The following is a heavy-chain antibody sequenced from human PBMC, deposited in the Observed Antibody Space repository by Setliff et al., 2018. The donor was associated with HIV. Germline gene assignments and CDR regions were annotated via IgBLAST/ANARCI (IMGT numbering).Heavy chain of an antibody. CDR1: GGSISSYY. D-gene: IGHD1-26*01. J-gene: IGHJ2*01. CDR3: ARASGPGTYWYFDL. Sequence: PSETLSLTCTVSGGSISSYYWSWIRQPPGKGLEWIGYIYYSGSTNYNPSLKSRVTISVDTSKNQFSLKLSSATAADTAVYYCARASGPGTYWYFDLWGRGTLVTVSS. V-gene: IGHV4-59*01. CDR2: IYYSGST.